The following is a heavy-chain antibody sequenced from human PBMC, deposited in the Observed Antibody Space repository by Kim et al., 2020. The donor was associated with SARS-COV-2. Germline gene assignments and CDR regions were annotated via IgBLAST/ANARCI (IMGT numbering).Heavy chain of an antibody. D-gene: IGHD4-4*01. CDR2: IWYDGSNK. V-gene: IGHV3-33*01. CDR3: AREIPAHDYSNYGMDV. Sequence: GGSLRLSCAASGFTFSSYGMHWVRQAPGKGLEWVAVIWYDGSNKYYADSVKGRFTISRDNSKNTLYLQMNSLRVEDTAVYYCAREIPAHDYSNYGMDVWGQGTTVIVSS. CDR1: GFTFSSYG. J-gene: IGHJ6*02.